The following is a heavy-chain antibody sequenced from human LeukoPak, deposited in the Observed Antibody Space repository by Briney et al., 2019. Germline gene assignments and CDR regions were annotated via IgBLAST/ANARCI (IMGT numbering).Heavy chain of an antibody. CDR2: INSDGSSV. CDR3: ARDRGYQMDY. V-gene: IGHV3-74*01. Sequence: GGSLRLSCAASGFTFSSYWMHWVRQAPGEGLVWVSLINSDGSSVGYADSVKGRFTISRDNAKNTLYLQVNSLRGEDTVVYFCARDRGYQMDYWGQGTLVTVSS. CDR1: GFTFSSYW. J-gene: IGHJ4*02. D-gene: IGHD6-13*01.